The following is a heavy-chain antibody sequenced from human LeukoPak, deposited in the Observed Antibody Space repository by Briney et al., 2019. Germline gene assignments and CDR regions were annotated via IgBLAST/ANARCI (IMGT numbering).Heavy chain of an antibody. CDR1: GYTFTSYA. CDR3: AREEAAAACLDP. D-gene: IGHD6-13*01. J-gene: IGHJ5*02. Sequence: ASVNVSCKASGYTFTSYAMHWVRQAPGQRLEWMGWINAGNGNTKYSQKFQGRVTITRDTSASTAYMELSSLRSEDTAVYYCAREEAAAACLDPWGQGTLVTVSS. V-gene: IGHV1-3*01. CDR2: INAGNGNT.